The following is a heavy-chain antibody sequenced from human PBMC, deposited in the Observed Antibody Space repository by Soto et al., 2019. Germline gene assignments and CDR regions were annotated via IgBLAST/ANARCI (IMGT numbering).Heavy chain of an antibody. D-gene: IGHD1-1*01. Sequence: GASVKVSCKASGYTFTGYYMHWVRQAPGQGLEWMGWISPNSGGTNYAQKFQGRVTMTRDTSISTAYMELSRLRSDDTAVYYCARLAEDKNWNFDYWGQGTLVTVSS. CDR3: ARLAEDKNWNFDY. CDR1: GYTFTGYY. CDR2: ISPNSGGT. V-gene: IGHV1-2*02. J-gene: IGHJ4*02.